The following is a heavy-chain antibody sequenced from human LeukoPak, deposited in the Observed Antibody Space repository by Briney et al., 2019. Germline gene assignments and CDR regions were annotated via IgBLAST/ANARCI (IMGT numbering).Heavy chain of an antibody. D-gene: IGHD3-10*01. J-gene: IGHJ4*02. CDR3: ARATLLWFGDLFTSFDY. CDR1: GGSVSSGSYY. Sequence: SETLSLTCTVSGGSVSSGSYYWSWIRQPPGKGLEWIGYIYYSGSTNYNPSLKSRVTISVDTSKNQFSLKLSSVTAADTAVYYCARATLLWFGDLFTSFDYWGQGTLVTVSS. CDR2: IYYSGST. V-gene: IGHV4-61*01.